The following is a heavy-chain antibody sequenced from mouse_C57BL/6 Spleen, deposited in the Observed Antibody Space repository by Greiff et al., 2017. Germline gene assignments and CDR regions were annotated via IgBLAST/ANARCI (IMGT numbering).Heavy chain of an antibody. D-gene: IGHD1-1*01. CDR3: ARDGDYGSYFDY. V-gene: IGHV1-22*01. Sequence: VQLQQSGPELVKPGASVKMSCKASGYTFTDYNMPWVKQSHGKSLEWIGYINPNNGGTSYNQKFKGKATLTVNKSSSTAYMELRSLTSEDSAVYYCARDGDYGSYFDYWRQGTTLTVSS. CDR1: GYTFTDYN. J-gene: IGHJ2*01. CDR2: INPNNGGT.